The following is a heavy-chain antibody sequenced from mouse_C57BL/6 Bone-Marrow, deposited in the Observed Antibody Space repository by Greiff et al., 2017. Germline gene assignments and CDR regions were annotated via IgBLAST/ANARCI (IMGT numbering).Heavy chain of an antibody. V-gene: IGHV1-82*01. J-gene: IGHJ1*03. D-gene: IGHD1-1*01. Sequence: QVQLQQSGPELVKPGASVKISCKASGYAFSSSWMNWVKQRPGKGLEWIGRIYPGDGDTNYNGKFKGKATLTADKSSSTAYMQLSSLTSEDSAVYFCASDYGRVYWYFDVWGTGTTVTVSS. CDR2: IYPGDGDT. CDR1: GYAFSSSW. CDR3: ASDYGRVYWYFDV.